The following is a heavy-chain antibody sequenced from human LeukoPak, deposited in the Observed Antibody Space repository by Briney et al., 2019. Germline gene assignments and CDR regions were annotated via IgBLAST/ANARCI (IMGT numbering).Heavy chain of an antibody. Sequence: ASVKVSCKASGYTFTGYYIHWLRQAPGQGLEWMGRINPNSGGTNYAQNFQGRVTMTRDTSISTAYMELSRLTSDDAAVYYCARDMGGSFPFWGQGTLVTVSS. CDR3: ARDMGGSFPF. CDR1: GYTFTGYY. D-gene: IGHD1-26*01. CDR2: INPNSGGT. V-gene: IGHV1-2*06. J-gene: IGHJ4*02.